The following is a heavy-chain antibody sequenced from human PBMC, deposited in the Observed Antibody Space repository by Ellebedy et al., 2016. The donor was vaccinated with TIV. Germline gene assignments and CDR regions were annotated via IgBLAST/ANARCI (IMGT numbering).Heavy chain of an antibody. CDR1: GFTFSSYG. V-gene: IGHV3-33*01. J-gene: IGHJ4*02. Sequence: GGSLRLXCAASGFTFSSYGMHWVRQAPGKGLEWVAVIWYDGSNKYYADSVKGRFTISRDNSKNTLYLQMNSLRAEDTAVYYCARDTAMAYFDYWGQGTLVTVSS. CDR3: ARDTAMAYFDY. D-gene: IGHD5-18*01. CDR2: IWYDGSNK.